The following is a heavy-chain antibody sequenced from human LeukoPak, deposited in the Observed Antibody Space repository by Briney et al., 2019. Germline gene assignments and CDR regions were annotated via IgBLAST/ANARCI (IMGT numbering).Heavy chain of an antibody. CDR3: AKDWGDGYQQTGGDFDY. CDR1: GFTFSSYG. CDR2: ISYDGSNK. V-gene: IGHV3-30*18. D-gene: IGHD5-24*01. Sequence: PGGSLRLSCAASGFTFSSYGMHWVRQAPGKGLEWVAVISYDGSNKYYADSVKGRFTISRDNSKNTLYLQMNSLRAEDTAVYYCAKDWGDGYQQTGGDFDYWGQGTLVTVSS. J-gene: IGHJ4*02.